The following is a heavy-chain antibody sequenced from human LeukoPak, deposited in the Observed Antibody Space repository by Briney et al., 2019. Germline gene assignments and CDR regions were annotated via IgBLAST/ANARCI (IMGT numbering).Heavy chain of an antibody. CDR1: GGTFSSYA. Sequence: ASVKVSCKASGGTFSSYAISWVRQAPGQGLEWMGRIIPILGIANYAQKFQGRVTITADKSTGTAYMELSSLRSEDTAVYYCARLGDYCSSTSCYITFDYWGQGTLVTVSS. D-gene: IGHD2-2*02. CDR2: IIPILGIA. V-gene: IGHV1-69*04. CDR3: ARLGDYCSSTSCYITFDY. J-gene: IGHJ4*02.